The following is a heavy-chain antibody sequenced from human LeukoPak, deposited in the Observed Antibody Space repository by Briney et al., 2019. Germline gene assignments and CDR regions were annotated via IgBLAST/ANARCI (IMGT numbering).Heavy chain of an antibody. J-gene: IGHJ4*02. D-gene: IGHD5-24*01. Sequence: GGSLRLSCAASGFTFSSYAMSWVRQAPGKGLEWVSAISGSGGSTYYADSVKGRFTISRDNSRNTLYLQMNSLRAEDTAVYYCAKGQTEEMATISDYWGQGALVTVSS. CDR1: GFTFSSYA. V-gene: IGHV3-23*01. CDR2: ISGSGGST. CDR3: AKGQTEEMATISDY.